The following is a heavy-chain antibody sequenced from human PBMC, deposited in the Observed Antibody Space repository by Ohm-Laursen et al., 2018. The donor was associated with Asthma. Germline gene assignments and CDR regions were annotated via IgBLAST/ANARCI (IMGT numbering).Heavy chain of an antibody. V-gene: IGHV7-4-1*04. D-gene: IGHD2-8*02. CDR2: INTNTGNP. J-gene: IGHJ5*02. CDR3: SLLVVYAIFWFDP. Sequence: SVKVSCKASGYTFTSYAMNWVRQAPGQGLEWMGWINTNTGNPTYVQGFTGRFVFSMDTSVSMSYLHISSLKAEDTWKIGNSLLVVYAIFWFDPWGQGTLVTVSS. CDR1: GYTFTSYA.